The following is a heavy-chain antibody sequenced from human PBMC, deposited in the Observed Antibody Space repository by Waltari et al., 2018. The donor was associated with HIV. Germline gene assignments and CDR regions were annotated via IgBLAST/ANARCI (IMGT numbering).Heavy chain of an antibody. CDR3: ARCPDQYSPYYFDY. V-gene: IGHV4-59*01. Sequence: QVQLQESGPGLVKPSETLSLTCSVSGGSITGSYWSWIRPPPGKGLEWIGYIYHSGNTNYNPSLKSRVTISVATSKNQFSLNLSSVTAADTAVYFCARCPDQYSPYYFDYWGQGALVTVSS. J-gene: IGHJ4*02. D-gene: IGHD1-26*01. CDR2: IYHSGNT. CDR1: GGSITGSY.